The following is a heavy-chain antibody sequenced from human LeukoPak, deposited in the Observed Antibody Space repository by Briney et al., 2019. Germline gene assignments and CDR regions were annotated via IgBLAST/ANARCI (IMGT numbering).Heavy chain of an antibody. V-gene: IGHV4-31*03. Sequence: SQTLSLTCTVSGGSISSGGYYWSWIRQHPGKGLEWIGYIYYSGSTYYNPSLKSRVTISVDTSKNQFSLKLSSVTAADTAVYYCARGPGYSSSXYLPNDDYFDYWGQGTLVTVSS. CDR3: ARGPGYSSSXYLPNDDYFDY. J-gene: IGHJ4*02. CDR1: GGSISSGGYY. D-gene: IGHD6-13*01. CDR2: IYYSGST.